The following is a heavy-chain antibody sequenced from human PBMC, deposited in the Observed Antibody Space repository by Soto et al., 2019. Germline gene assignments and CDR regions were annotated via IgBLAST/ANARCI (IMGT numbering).Heavy chain of an antibody. CDR2: KSYSGNT. CDR1: GGSITSGDYH. CDR3: ARGRVWPRGRRRWYFDL. J-gene: IGHJ2*01. D-gene: IGHD3-10*01. V-gene: IGHV4-30-4*01. Sequence: QVQLQESGPGLVKPSQTLSLTCSVSGGSITSGDYHWSWIRQSPGKGLEWIGYKSYSGNTYYKLSLKSRVSISLDTSKNQFSLNLRSVTAADTALYFCARGRVWPRGRRRWYFDLWGRGALVTVSS.